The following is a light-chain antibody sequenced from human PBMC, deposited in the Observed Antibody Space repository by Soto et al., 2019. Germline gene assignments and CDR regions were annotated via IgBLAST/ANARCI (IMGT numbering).Light chain of an antibody. J-gene: IGKJ4*01. CDR2: AAS. CDR1: QDIRSF. V-gene: IGKV1-9*01. CDR3: QQLNSYPLT. Sequence: DIHLTQSPSFLSTSVGDRVTITCRASQDIRSFLAWYQQKPGKAPKLLIYAASALQTGVPSRFSGSGSGTEFTLTISSLQPEDFATYYCQQLNSYPLTFGGGTKVDIK.